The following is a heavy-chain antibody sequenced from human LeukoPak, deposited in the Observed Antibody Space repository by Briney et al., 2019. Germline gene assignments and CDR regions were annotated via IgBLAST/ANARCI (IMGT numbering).Heavy chain of an antibody. D-gene: IGHD2-2*02. Sequence: PGGSLRLSCAASGFSFSNVWMSWVRQAPGKGLEWVGRIKSKSDGGKTDYAAPVKGRFTISRDDSKNTLSLQINSLKTEDTAVYYCTTFTCGRTTCYSEYWGQGTLVTVSS. CDR2: IKSKSDGGKT. CDR1: GFSFSNVW. CDR3: TTFTCGRTTCYSEY. J-gene: IGHJ4*02. V-gene: IGHV3-15*01.